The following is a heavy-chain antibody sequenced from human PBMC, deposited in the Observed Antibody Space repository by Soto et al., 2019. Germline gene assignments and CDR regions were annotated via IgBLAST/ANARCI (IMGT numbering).Heavy chain of an antibody. D-gene: IGHD3-10*01. CDR2: ISPMFGAA. V-gene: IGHV1-69*19. CDR3: AREVQVHTPAFVY. Sequence: QVQLVQSGAEMKKPGSSVKVSCQSSGGTFNTYAMNWVRQAPGQGPEWMGDISPMFGAANYAPKFQGRVTITADESTGTSYMQLSSLPSEDTALYFCAREVQVHTPAFVYWGQGTLVTVPS. J-gene: IGHJ4*02. CDR1: GGTFNTYA.